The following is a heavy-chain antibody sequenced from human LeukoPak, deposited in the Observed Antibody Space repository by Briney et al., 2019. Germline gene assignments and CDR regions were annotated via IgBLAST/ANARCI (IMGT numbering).Heavy chain of an antibody. J-gene: IGHJ3*02. CDR3: ARHLPPYVHIDI. CDR2: IYTSGST. D-gene: IGHD3-16*01. Sequence: PSETLSLTCTVSGGSISSYSWSWIRQPAGKGLEWIGRIYTSGSTKYNPSLTSRVTMSVNMSKNQFSLKLDSVTAADTAVYYCARHLPPYVHIDIWGQGTEVTVSS. CDR1: GGSISSYS. V-gene: IGHV4-4*07.